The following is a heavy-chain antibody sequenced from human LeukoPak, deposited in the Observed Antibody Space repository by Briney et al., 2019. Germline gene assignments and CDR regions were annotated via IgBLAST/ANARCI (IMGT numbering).Heavy chain of an antibody. CDR2: ISGSGGST. J-gene: IGHJ4*02. CDR3: AKDLRGYGTYYFDY. V-gene: IGHV3-23*01. CDR1: GFTFSSYA. D-gene: IGHD4-17*01. Sequence: GGSLILSCAASGFTFSSYAMSWVRQAPGKGLEWVSAISGSGGSTYYADSVKGRFTISRDNSKNTLYLQMNSLRAEDTAVYYCAKDLRGYGTYYFDYWGQGTLVTVSS.